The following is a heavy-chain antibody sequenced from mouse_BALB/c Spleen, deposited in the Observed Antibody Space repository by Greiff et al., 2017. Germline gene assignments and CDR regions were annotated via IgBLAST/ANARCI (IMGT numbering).Heavy chain of an antibody. CDR3: ARVITTDWYFDV. V-gene: IGHV5-9-4*01. D-gene: IGHD1-1*01. CDR1: GFTFSSFG. CDR2: ISSGGSYT. J-gene: IGHJ1*01. Sequence: EVKVVESGGGLVQPGGSRKLSCAASGFTFSSFGMHWVRQAPEKGLEWVAEISSGGSYTYYPDTVTGRFTISRDNAKNTLYLEMSSLRSEDTAMYYCARVITTDWYFDVWGAGTTVTVSS.